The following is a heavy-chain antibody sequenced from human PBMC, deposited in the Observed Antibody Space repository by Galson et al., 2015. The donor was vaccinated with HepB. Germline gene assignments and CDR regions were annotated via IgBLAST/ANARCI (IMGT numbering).Heavy chain of an antibody. V-gene: IGHV3-23*01. CDR3: AKGYGGGNGTPFDY. Sequence: SLRLSCAASGFTFSSYAMSWVRQAPGKGLEWVSAISGSGGSTYYADSVKGRFTISRDNSKNTLYLQMNSLGAEDTAVYYCAKGYGGGNGTPFDYWGQGTLVTVSS. CDR1: GFTFSSYA. CDR2: ISGSGGST. J-gene: IGHJ4*02. D-gene: IGHD4-23*01.